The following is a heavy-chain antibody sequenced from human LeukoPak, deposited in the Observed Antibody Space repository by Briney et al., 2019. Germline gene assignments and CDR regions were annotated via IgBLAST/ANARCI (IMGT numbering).Heavy chain of an antibody. CDR3: ARGPYDYVWGSYGYFDY. Sequence: GGSLRLSCAASGFTFSSYSMNWVRQAPGKGLEGVSSISSISSYIYYADSVKGRFTTSRDNAKNSLYLQMNSLRAEDTAVYYCARGPYDYVWGSYGYFDYWGQGTLVTVSS. CDR1: GFTFSSYS. CDR2: ISSISSYI. D-gene: IGHD3-16*01. J-gene: IGHJ4*02. V-gene: IGHV3-21*01.